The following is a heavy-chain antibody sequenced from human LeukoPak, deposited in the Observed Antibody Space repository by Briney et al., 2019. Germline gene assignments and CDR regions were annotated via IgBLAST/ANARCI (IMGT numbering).Heavy chain of an antibody. Sequence: PGGSLRLSCAASGFTDSSNYMSWVRQAPGKGLEWVGLIKSKTDGGTTDYAAPVKGRFTISRDDSKNTLYLQMNSLKTEDTAVYYCTTGAGYFDWLLAFYYWGQGTLVTVSS. D-gene: IGHD3-9*01. CDR2: IKSKTDGGTT. J-gene: IGHJ4*02. CDR3: TTGAGYFDWLLAFYY. CDR1: GFTDSSNY. V-gene: IGHV3-15*01.